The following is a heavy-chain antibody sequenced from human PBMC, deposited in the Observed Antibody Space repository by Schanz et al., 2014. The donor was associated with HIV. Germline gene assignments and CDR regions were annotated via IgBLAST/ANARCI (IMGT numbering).Heavy chain of an antibody. Sequence: EVQLLASGGGLVKPGGSLRLSCEVSGFTFSDYSMNWVRQAPGKGLEWVSSISSISSYIYYGDSVKGRFTISRDNSKNTLYLQMNSLRAEDTAVYYCARGSGPYYYYYGMDVWGQGTTVTVSS. J-gene: IGHJ6*02. D-gene: IGHD3-10*01. CDR2: ISSISSYI. CDR3: ARGSGPYYYYYGMDV. V-gene: IGHV3-21*02. CDR1: GFTFSDYS.